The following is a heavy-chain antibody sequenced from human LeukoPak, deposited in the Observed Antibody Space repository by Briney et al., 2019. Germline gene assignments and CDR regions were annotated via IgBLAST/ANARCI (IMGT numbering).Heavy chain of an antibody. D-gene: IGHD6-19*01. CDR3: AKPIPRAVAGHAYLDY. Sequence: GGSLRLSCAASGVTLSSYAMSWARQAPGKGLEWVSGISSSGSGGNTYYADSVKGRFTISRDNSKNTLYLQMNSLRAEDTAVYYCAKPIPRAVAGHAYLDYWGQGTLVTVSS. V-gene: IGHV3-23*01. J-gene: IGHJ4*02. CDR2: ISSSGSGGNT. CDR1: GVTLSSYA.